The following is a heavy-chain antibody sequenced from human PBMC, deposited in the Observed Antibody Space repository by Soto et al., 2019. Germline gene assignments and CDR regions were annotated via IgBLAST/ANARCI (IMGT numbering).Heavy chain of an antibody. D-gene: IGHD2-21*02. Sequence: QVYLVQSGAEVKKPGSSVKISCKASGGIFSSNTINWVRQAAGQGLEWMGGIIPLFGTANYAEKFQGRVTITADKSTKKEYMELRSLRSEDTAVYYCASKAACGGDCYAFDSWGQGTLVTVSS. CDR2: IIPLFGTA. CDR1: GGIFSSNT. V-gene: IGHV1-69*06. CDR3: ASKAACGGDCYAFDS. J-gene: IGHJ4*02.